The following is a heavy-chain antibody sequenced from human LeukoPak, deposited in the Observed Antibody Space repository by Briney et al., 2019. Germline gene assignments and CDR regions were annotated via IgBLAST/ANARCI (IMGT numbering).Heavy chain of an antibody. Sequence: GGSLRLSCAASGFTVSSNYMSWVRQAPGKGLEWVSVIYSGGSTYYADSVKGRFTISRDNSKNTLYLQMTSLRAEDTAVYYCARGPEGYYYYGMDVWGQGTTVSVSS. J-gene: IGHJ6*01. V-gene: IGHV3-66*02. CDR3: ARGPEGYYYYGMDV. CDR1: GFTVSSNY. D-gene: IGHD1-14*01. CDR2: IYSGGST.